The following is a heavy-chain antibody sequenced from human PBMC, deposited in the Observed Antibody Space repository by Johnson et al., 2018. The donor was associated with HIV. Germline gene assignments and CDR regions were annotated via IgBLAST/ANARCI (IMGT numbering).Heavy chain of an antibody. D-gene: IGHD6-6*01. V-gene: IGHV3-9*01. Sequence: VQLVESGGGLVQPGRSLRLSCVASGFTFDDYAMHWVRQAPGKGLQWVSGISWDSGSIGYVDSVKGRFTISRDNAKNSLYLQMTSLRAEDTAVYYYAKDKEYSSSPGAFDVWGQGTMVAVSS. CDR1: GFTFDDYA. CDR3: AKDKEYSSSPGAFDV. J-gene: IGHJ3*01. CDR2: ISWDSGSI.